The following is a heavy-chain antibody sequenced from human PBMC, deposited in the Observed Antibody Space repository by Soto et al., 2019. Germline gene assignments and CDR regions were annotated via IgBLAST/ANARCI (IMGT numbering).Heavy chain of an antibody. CDR2: IGARGGST. V-gene: IGHV3-23*01. Sequence: EVQLLESGGGLVQPGGSLRLSCAASGVTFSGYAMSWVRQAPGKGLEWVSSIGARGGSTYYADSVKGRFTISRDNSKNTLYLQMDSLRAEDTAVYFCAKRSDYFDDWGQGTLVTVSS. J-gene: IGHJ4*02. CDR1: GVTFSGYA. CDR3: AKRSDYFDD.